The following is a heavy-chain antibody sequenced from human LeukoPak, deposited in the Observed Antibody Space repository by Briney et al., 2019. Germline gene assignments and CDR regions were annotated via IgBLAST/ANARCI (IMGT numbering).Heavy chain of an antibody. V-gene: IGHV3-48*03. CDR1: GVTFSSHE. CDR3: ARVIQRGRQDSGVDGDYYYYYMDV. CDR2: INHIGQTT. J-gene: IGHJ6*03. Sequence: GGSLRLSCTASGVTFSSHEMNWVRQPPGKGLQWISNINHIGQTTYYADSVKGRFTISRDNARNSLFLEMNSLRVEDTAMYYCARVIQRGRQDSGVDGDYYYYYMDVWGKGATVTVSS. D-gene: IGHD2-21*02.